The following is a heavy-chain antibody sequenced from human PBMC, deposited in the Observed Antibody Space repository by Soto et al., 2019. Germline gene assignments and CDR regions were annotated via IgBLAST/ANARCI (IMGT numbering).Heavy chain of an antibody. Sequence: SEALSLASAVSGGAMRMYFWPWIRQPPGKGLEWIGYIHYSGTTSFFPSYNPSLRSRVTISEDTSKNQFSLKLLSVTTADTAVYFCAAGEASSRNLAPYYFDFWRQGTLVTVSS. D-gene: IGHD6-13*01. CDR1: GGAMRMYF. J-gene: IGHJ4*02. CDR2: IHYSGTT. CDR3: AAGEASSRNLAPYYFDF. V-gene: IGHV4-59*01.